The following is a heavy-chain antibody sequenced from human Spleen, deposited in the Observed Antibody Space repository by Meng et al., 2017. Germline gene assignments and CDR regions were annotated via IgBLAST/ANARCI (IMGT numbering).Heavy chain of an antibody. J-gene: IGHJ4*01. V-gene: IGHV4-59*12. D-gene: IGHD6-6*01. Sequence: QLQLQQSGPGLVKPSESLSLTCTVSGCSINSYYWSWIRQPPGKGLEWIGYIVYSGSSNNNPSLRGRVTMSIDTSKKQFSLKLNSVTAADTAIYFCARVAAARPLYYFDYWGQGILVTVSS. CDR1: GCSINSYY. CDR3: ARVAAARPLYYFDY. CDR2: IVYSGSS.